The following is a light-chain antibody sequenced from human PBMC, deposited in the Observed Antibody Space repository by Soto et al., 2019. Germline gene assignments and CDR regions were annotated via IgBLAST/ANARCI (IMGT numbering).Light chain of an antibody. CDR1: NSDVGGYNY. V-gene: IGLV2-14*01. Sequence: QSVLTQPASVSGSPGQSITISCTGTNSDVGGYNYVSWYQQHPGKAPKLMIYEVRNRPSGISNRFSGSKSGNTASLTISGLQAEDEADYYCSSYTSSSTPYVFGTGTRSPS. CDR3: SSYTSSSTPYV. J-gene: IGLJ1*01. CDR2: EVR.